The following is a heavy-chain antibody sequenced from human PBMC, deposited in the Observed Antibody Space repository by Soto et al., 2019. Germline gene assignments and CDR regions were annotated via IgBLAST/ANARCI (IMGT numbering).Heavy chain of an antibody. CDR3: ARANATTKSRYYYMDV. CDR1: GFTFSSYG. D-gene: IGHD5-12*01. V-gene: IGHV3-33*01. CDR2: IWYDGSNK. J-gene: IGHJ6*03. Sequence: QVQLVESGGGVVQPGRSLRLSCAASGFTFSSYGMHWVRQAPGKGLEWVAVIWYDGSNKYYADSVKGRFTISRDNSKNTLYLQMNSLTAEDTAVYYCARANATTKSRYYYMDVWGKGTTVTVSS.